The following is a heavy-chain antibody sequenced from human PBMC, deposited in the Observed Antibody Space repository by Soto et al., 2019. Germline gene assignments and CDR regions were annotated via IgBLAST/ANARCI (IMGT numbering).Heavy chain of an antibody. V-gene: IGHV4-59*01. CDR1: GGSISSYY. D-gene: IGHD6-19*01. Sequence: SETLSLTCTVSGGSISSYYWSWIRQPPGKGLEWIGYIYYSGSTNYNPSLKSRVTISVDTSKNQFSLKLSSVTAADTAVYHCARASSGWYEDYWGQGTLVTVSS. CDR3: ARASSGWYEDY. CDR2: IYYSGST. J-gene: IGHJ4*02.